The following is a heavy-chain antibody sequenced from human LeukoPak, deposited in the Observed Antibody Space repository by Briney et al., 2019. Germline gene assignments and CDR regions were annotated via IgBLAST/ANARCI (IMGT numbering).Heavy chain of an antibody. CDR1: GFTFGSHP. D-gene: IGHD6-19*01. V-gene: IGHV3-30*02. Sequence: GGSLRLSCATSGFTFGSHPMHWVRQAPGKGLEWVALIQTDGSGIHYADSVKGRFTISRDNSKATLSLQMSSLRVDDTSMYYCAKVLHYGWGPFGYWGQGTQVTVSS. CDR3: AKVLHYGWGPFGY. J-gene: IGHJ4*02. CDR2: IQTDGSGI.